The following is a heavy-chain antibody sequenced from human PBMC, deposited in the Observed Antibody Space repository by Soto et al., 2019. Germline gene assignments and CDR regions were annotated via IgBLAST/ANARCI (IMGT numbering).Heavy chain of an antibody. V-gene: IGHV1-69*02. D-gene: IGHD2-15*01. CDR3: ARGYCSGGSCRFPYYFDY. CDR2: IIPILGIA. J-gene: IGHJ4*02. CDR1: GGTFSSYT. Sequence: QVQLVQSGAEVKKPGSSVKVSCKASGGTFSSYTISWVRQAPGQGLEWMGRIIPILGIANYAQKFQGRVTVTADKSTSTAYMEQSSLRSEDTVVYYCARGYCSGGSCRFPYYFDYWGQGTLVTVSS.